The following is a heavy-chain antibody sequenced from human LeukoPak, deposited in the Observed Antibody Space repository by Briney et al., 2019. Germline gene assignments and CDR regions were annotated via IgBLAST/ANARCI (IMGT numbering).Heavy chain of an antibody. CDR1: GYTFTSYD. D-gene: IGHD3-16*01. J-gene: IGHJ1*01. Sequence: ASVKVSCKASGYTFTSYDINWVRQATGQGLEWMGWMSPNSGNTGYAQKFQGRVTITRNTSISTAYMELSSLRSEDTAVYYCAKDDAWGRYKHWGQGTLVTVSS. CDR3: AKDDAWGRYKH. V-gene: IGHV1-8*03. CDR2: MSPNSGNT.